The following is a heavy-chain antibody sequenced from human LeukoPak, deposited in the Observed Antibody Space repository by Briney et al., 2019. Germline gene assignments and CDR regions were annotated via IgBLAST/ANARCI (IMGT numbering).Heavy chain of an antibody. CDR2: INPSSGGT. Sequence: GASVKVSCKASGYTFTGYYMHWVRQAPGQGLEWMGWINPSSGGTKYAQKFQGRVTMTRDTSISTAYMELSRLRYDDTAVYYCARAREDAFGIWGQGTMVTVSS. D-gene: IGHD1-26*01. V-gene: IGHV1-2*02. CDR3: ARAREDAFGI. CDR1: GYTFTGYY. J-gene: IGHJ3*02.